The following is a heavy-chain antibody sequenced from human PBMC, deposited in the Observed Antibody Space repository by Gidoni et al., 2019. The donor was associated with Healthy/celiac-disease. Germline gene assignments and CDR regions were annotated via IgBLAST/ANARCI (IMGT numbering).Heavy chain of an antibody. Sequence: QVQLQQSGPGLVKPSQTLSLTCAISGDSVSSNSSAWNWIRQSPSRGLEWLGRTYYRSKWYNDYAVSVKSRITINPDTSKNQFSLQLNSVTPEDTAVYYCARDLEYSSSWYGLNAFDIWGQGTMVTVSS. CDR1: GDSVSSNSSA. CDR2: TYYRSKWYN. CDR3: ARDLEYSSSWYGLNAFDI. V-gene: IGHV6-1*01. D-gene: IGHD6-13*01. J-gene: IGHJ3*02.